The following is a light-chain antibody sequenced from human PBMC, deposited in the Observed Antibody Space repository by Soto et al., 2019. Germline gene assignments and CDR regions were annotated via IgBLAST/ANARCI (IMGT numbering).Light chain of an antibody. CDR2: DAS. V-gene: IGKV3-15*01. CDR3: QQYHNWPIT. CDR1: QSVSSN. J-gene: IGKJ5*01. Sequence: EIVMTQSPATLSVSPGGSATLSCRASQSVSSNLAWHQQKPGQAPRILMYDASTRATGISARFSGSGSGTEFTLTISSLQSEDFAVYYCQQYHNWPITFGQGTRLEIK.